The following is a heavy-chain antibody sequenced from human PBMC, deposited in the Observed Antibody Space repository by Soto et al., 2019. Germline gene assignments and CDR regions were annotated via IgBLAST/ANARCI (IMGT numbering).Heavy chain of an antibody. CDR2: IDPSDSYT. CDR3: ARRGTYSSSSGWFDP. V-gene: IGHV5-10-1*01. Sequence: GESLKISCKGSGYSFTSYWISWVRQMPGKGLEWMGRIDPSDSYTNYSPSFQGHVTISADKSISTAYLQWSSLKASDTAMYYCARRGTYSSSSGWFDPWGQGTLVTVSS. J-gene: IGHJ5*02. D-gene: IGHD6-6*01. CDR1: GYSFTSYW.